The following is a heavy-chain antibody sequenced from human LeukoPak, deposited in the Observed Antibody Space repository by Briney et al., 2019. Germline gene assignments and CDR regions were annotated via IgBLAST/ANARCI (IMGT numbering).Heavy chain of an antibody. J-gene: IGHJ4*02. CDR2: ISYDGSNK. CDR1: GFTFSCYG. CDR3: AKADGLQLLGPIYY. V-gene: IGHV3-30*18. D-gene: IGHD5-24*01. Sequence: GGSLRLSWAAAGFTFSCYGIHWVRQAPGKGLEWVAVISYDGSNKYYADSVKGRFTISRDNSKNTLYLQKNSLRAEDTAVYYCAKADGLQLLGPIYYWGQGTLVTVSS.